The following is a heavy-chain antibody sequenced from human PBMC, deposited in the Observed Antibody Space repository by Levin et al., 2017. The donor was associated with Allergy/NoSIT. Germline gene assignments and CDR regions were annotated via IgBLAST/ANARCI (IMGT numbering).Heavy chain of an antibody. CDR1: GFTFANAW. J-gene: IGHJ4*02. V-gene: IGHV3-15*01. CDR3: ATIHMGVVPGAGLYRY. D-gene: IGHD3-16*01. Sequence: GGSLRLSCAASGFTFANAWMSWVRQTPGKGLEWVGRIRSNSDGGSTDFAAPGKGSFTISRDDSKYTVSLHMNSPKSEATGVYYCATIHMGVVPGAGLYRYWGQGTPITVSS. CDR2: IRSNSDGGST.